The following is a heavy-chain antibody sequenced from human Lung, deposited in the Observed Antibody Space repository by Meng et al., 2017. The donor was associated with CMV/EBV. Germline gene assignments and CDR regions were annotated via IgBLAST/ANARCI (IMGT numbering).Heavy chain of an antibody. CDR3: AREYGTRNYWPPPFGY. D-gene: IGHD3-10*01. Sequence: QVHLGQSGSALRKPGASVKIYGKPSGYTFNTKGMRWVRQAPGQGLEWTGWVNTNTGHPTYAQGFTGRCVFLVDASVSTAYLQINNLEAEDTAVYYCAREYGTRNYWPPPFGYWGQGTLVTVSS. CDR2: VNTNTGHP. J-gene: IGHJ4*02. V-gene: IGHV7-4-1*02. CDR1: GYTFNTKG.